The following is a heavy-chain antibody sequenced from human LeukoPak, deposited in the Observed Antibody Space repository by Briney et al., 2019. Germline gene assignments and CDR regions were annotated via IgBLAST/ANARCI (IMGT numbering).Heavy chain of an antibody. CDR1: GYTFTGYY. CDR3: ARDRYRGSGSYWGY. Sequence: ASVKVSCKASGYTFTGYYMHWVRQAPGQGLEWMGWINPNSGGTNYAQKFQGRVTMTRDTSISTAYMELSRLRSDDTAVYYCARDRYRGSGSYWGYWGQGTLVTVSS. CDR2: INPNSGGT. V-gene: IGHV1-2*02. J-gene: IGHJ4*02. D-gene: IGHD3-10*01.